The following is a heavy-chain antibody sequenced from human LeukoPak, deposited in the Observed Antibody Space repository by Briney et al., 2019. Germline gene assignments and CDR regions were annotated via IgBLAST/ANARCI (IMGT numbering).Heavy chain of an antibody. D-gene: IGHD2-2*02. CDR3: ARQGVVPAAIGQSWFDP. CDR1: GYTFTSYD. V-gene: IGHV1-8*01. CDR2: MNPNSGNT. J-gene: IGHJ5*02. Sequence: ASVKVSCKASGYTFTSYDINWVRQATGQGLEWMGWMNPNSGNTGYAQKFQGRVTMTRNTSISTAYMELSSLRSEDTAVYYCARQGVVPAAIGQSWFDPWGQGTLVTVSS.